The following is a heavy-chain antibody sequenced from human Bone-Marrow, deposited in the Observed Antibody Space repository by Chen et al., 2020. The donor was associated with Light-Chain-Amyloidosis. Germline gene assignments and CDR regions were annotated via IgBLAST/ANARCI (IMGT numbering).Heavy chain of an antibody. J-gene: IGHJ4*02. V-gene: IGHV3-15*01. Sequence: EVNLVESGGGSVKPGGSLRLSCAASVFTFSGAWMSWVRQAPGKGLEWLGRIKSDADGGTTDYAAPVQGRFSISRDDSKKTLYLQMSSLKIEDTAMYYCTTDGRTDYWGQGTLVTVSS. CDR3: TTDGRTDY. CDR2: IKSDADGGTT. CDR1: VFTFSGAW.